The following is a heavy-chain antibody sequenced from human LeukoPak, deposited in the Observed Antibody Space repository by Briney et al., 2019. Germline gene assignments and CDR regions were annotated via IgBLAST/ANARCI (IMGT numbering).Heavy chain of an antibody. CDR3: ATSHMGRGDGGF. CDR1: GFPFNYFW. V-gene: IGHV3-7*02. CDR2: INQDGSGT. Sequence: GGSLRLSCAASGFPFNYFWMSWVRQAPEKGLEWVANINQDGSGTYYVDSVKGRFTISRENAKNPLYLQMSSLGADDTAVYYCATSHMGRGDGGFRGQGTLVTVSS. D-gene: IGHD3-10*01. J-gene: IGHJ4*02.